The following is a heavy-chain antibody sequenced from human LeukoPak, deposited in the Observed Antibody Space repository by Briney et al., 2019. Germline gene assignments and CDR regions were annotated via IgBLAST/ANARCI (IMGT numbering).Heavy chain of an antibody. D-gene: IGHD3-22*01. V-gene: IGHV1-2*02. Sequence: AASVKVSCKASGYTFTESYIHWVRQAPGQGLEWMGLINPYTGAANYTQNFQGRVTMTRDTSVSTAYMHLSGLRSDDTAVYYCARGKSGYSPWGQGTPVTVSS. CDR1: GYTFTESY. J-gene: IGHJ4*02. CDR3: ARGKSGYSP. CDR2: INPYTGAA.